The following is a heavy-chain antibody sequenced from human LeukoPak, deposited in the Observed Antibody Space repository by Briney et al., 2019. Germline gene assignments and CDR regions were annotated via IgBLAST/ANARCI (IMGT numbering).Heavy chain of an antibody. CDR1: GFTFSSYG. J-gene: IGHJ4*02. D-gene: IGHD3-10*01. CDR2: IWYDGSNK. CDR3: ASSPLWFGEQYFDY. V-gene: IGHV3-33*01. Sequence: PGRSLRLSCAASGFTFSSYGMHWVRQAPGKGLEWVAVIWYDGSNKYYADSVKGRFTMSRDNSKNTLYLQMNSLRAEDTAVYYCASSPLWFGEQYFDYWGQGTLVTVSS.